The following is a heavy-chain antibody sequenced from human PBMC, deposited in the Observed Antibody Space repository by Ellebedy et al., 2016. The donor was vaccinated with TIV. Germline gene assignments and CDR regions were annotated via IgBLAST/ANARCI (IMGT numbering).Heavy chain of an antibody. D-gene: IGHD5-18*01. Sequence: SETLSLXXTVSGGSISNYYWSWIRQPPGKGLEWIGYIYDSGSTNYNPSLKSRVTISVDTSKSQFSLKLSSVTAADTAVYYCARHFPSDTAMGLTVLNWFDPWGQGTLVTVSS. V-gene: IGHV4-59*08. CDR3: ARHFPSDTAMGLTVLNWFDP. CDR2: IYDSGST. CDR1: GGSISNYY. J-gene: IGHJ5*02.